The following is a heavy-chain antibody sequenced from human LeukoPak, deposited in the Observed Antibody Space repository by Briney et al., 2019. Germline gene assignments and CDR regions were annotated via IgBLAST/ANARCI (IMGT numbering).Heavy chain of an antibody. J-gene: IGHJ4*02. V-gene: IGHV4-34*01. D-gene: IGHD4-23*01. CDR1: GGSFSGYY. CDR2: INHSGST. CDR3: ARAHDYGGPGFDY. Sequence: SETLSLTCAVYGGSFSGYYWSWLRQPPGKGLEWIGEINHSGSTNYNPSLKSRVTISVDTSKNQFSLKLSSVTAADTAVYYCARAHDYGGPGFDYWGQGTLVTVSS.